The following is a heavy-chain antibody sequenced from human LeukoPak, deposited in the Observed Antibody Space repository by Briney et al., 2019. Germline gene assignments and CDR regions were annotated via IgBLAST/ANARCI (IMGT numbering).Heavy chain of an antibody. D-gene: IGHD3-10*01. V-gene: IGHV3-23*01. CDR1: GFTFSSYA. J-gene: IGHJ4*02. Sequence: GGSLRLSCAASGFTFSSYAMSWVRQAPGRGLEWVSAISGSGGSTYYADSVKGRFTISRDNSKNTLYLQMNSLRAEDTAVYYCAKDPCYYGSGSYFDYWGQGALVTVSS. CDR2: ISGSGGST. CDR3: AKDPCYYGSGSYFDY.